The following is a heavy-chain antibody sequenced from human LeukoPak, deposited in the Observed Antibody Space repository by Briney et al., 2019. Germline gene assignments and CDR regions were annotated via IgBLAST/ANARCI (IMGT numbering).Heavy chain of an antibody. J-gene: IGHJ6*03. Sequence: ASVKVSCKASGYTFTRYYMHWVRQATRQGLEWMGWMNPNRGNTGYAQKFQGRVTMTRNTSISTAYMELSSLRSEDTAVYYCARGRITMVRGRDYDMGVWGKGTTVTISS. CDR2: MNPNRGNT. CDR1: GYTFTRYY. V-gene: IGHV1-8*01. D-gene: IGHD3-10*01. CDR3: ARGRITMVRGRDYDMGV.